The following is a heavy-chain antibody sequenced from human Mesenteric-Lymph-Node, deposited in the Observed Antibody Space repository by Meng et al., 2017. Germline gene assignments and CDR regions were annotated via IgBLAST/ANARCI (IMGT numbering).Heavy chain of an antibody. V-gene: IGHV3-7*01. CDR1: GFTFRSYW. J-gene: IGHJ5*02. Sequence: GESLKISCAASGFTFRSYWMTWVRQAPGKGLEWVANIKQDGSEKYYVDSVKGRFTISRDNAKNSLYLQMNSLRAEDTAVYYCARSCSSTSCSRSGFDPWGQGTLVTVSS. D-gene: IGHD2-2*01. CDR3: ARSCSSTSCSRSGFDP. CDR2: IKQDGSEK.